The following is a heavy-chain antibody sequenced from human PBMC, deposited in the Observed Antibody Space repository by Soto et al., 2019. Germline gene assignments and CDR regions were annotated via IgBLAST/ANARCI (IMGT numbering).Heavy chain of an antibody. CDR2: VSYDGRNK. V-gene: IGHV3-30*04. CDR1: GFSFSSYA. D-gene: IGHD2-2*01. CDR3: ARDLSRHSTAGSELDX. J-gene: IGHJ4*02. Sequence: SLSLSCAASGFSFSSYAMQSVRRAPGKGLEWVAGVSYDGRNKNYKDSVKGRVTISRDNSKNPLYLQMNSLTAEDTAVYYCARDLSRHSTAGSELDXWGQGTLVTVSS.